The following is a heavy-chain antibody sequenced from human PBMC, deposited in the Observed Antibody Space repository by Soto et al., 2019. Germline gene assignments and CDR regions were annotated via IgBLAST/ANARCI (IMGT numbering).Heavy chain of an antibody. V-gene: IGHV3-21*01. Sequence: PGGSLRLSCAASGFTFSSYSMNWVRQAPGKGLEWVSSISSSSSYIYYADSVKGRFTISRDNAKNSLYLQMNSLRAEDTAVYYCARDPKTPYHYYGSGSAADAFDIWGQGTMVTVSS. CDR3: ARDPKTPYHYYGSGSAADAFDI. CDR2: ISSSSSYI. J-gene: IGHJ3*02. D-gene: IGHD3-10*01. CDR1: GFTFSSYS.